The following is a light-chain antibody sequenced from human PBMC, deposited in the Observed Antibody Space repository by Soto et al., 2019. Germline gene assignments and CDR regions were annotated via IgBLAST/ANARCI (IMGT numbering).Light chain of an antibody. Sequence: QSVLTQPPSVSGAPGQRVTVSCSGSSSNIGADYDVHWYQQVPGTAPKLLMYDNNNRPSGVPDRFSGSKSGTSASLAITGLQAEDEADYYCQSYDTSLRGDVFGIGTKVTVL. J-gene: IGLJ1*01. CDR2: DNN. V-gene: IGLV1-40*01. CDR3: QSYDTSLRGDV. CDR1: SSNIGADYD.